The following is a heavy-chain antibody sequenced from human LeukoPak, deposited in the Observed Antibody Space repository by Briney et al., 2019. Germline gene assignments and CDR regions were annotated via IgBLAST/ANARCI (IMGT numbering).Heavy chain of an antibody. D-gene: IGHD6-6*01. CDR3: ARGRLVSSQPFDY. Sequence: SETLSLTCTVSGGSISSSNYYWGWIRQPPGKGLEWIGSLYYSGSTSSGSTYYNPSLKSRVTISVDTSKNQFSLKLSSVTAADTAVYYCARGRLVSSQPFDYWGQGTLVTVSS. CDR1: GGSISSSNYY. CDR2: LYYSGSTSSGST. V-gene: IGHV4-39*07. J-gene: IGHJ4*02.